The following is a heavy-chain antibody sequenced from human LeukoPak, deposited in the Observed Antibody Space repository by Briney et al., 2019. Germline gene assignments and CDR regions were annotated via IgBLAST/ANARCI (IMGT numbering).Heavy chain of an antibody. Sequence: ETPSLTCTVSGGSVTSSHWSWIRLPPGRGLEWIGYVSYRGSADYNPSLKSRVTISVDTSENLFSLKMSSVTAADTAVYYCARGRWYLDYWGQGTMVTVSS. CDR2: VSYRGSA. J-gene: IGHJ4*02. CDR1: GGSVTSSH. V-gene: IGHV4-59*02. D-gene: IGHD3-16*02. CDR3: ARGRWYLDY.